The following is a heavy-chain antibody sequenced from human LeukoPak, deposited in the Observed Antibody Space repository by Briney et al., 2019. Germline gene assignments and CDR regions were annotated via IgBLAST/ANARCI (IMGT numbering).Heavy chain of an antibody. CDR3: ARDGRMTTVTTREGFDY. CDR2: IYYSGST. D-gene: IGHD4-17*01. J-gene: IGHJ4*02. V-gene: IGHV4-59*01. CDR1: GGSISSYY. Sequence: SETLSLTCTVSGGSISSYYWSWIRQPPGKGLEWIGYIYYSGSTNYNPSLKSRVTISVDTSKNQFSLKLSSVTAEDTAVYYCARDGRMTTVTTREGFDYWGQGTLVTVSS.